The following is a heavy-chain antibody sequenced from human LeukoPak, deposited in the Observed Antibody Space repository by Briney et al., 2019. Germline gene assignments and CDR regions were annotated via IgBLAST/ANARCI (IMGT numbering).Heavy chain of an antibody. CDR2: ISGSGGST. D-gene: IGHD3-16*01. V-gene: IGHV3-23*01. J-gene: IGHJ4*02. Sequence: TGGSLRLSCAASGFTFSSYAMSWVRQAPGKGQEWVSAISGSGGSTYYADSVKGRFTISRDNSRDTLYLQMNSLRAEDTAVYYCAKGYYDYVWGSYYFDYWGQGTLVTVSS. CDR1: GFTFSSYA. CDR3: AKGYYDYVWGSYYFDY.